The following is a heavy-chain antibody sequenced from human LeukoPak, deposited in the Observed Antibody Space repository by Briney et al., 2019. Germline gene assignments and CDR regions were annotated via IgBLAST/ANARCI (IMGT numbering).Heavy chain of an antibody. CDR3: ARVSGTIRIWPQPFGDGMDV. CDR1: RFTFSSDV. V-gene: IGHV3-23*01. CDR2: ISGSGRST. D-gene: IGHD2/OR15-2a*01. J-gene: IGHJ6*02. Sequence: PGGSLRLSCAASRFTFSSDVMSWVRQAPGKGLECVSAISGSGRSTYYADSVKGRFTISRDNSKNTLYLQMNSPRAEDTAVYYCARVSGTIRIWPQPFGDGMDVWGQGTTVTVSS.